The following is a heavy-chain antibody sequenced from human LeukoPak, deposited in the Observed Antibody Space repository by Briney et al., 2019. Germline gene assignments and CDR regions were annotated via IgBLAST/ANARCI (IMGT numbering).Heavy chain of an antibody. V-gene: IGHV1-69*05. Sequence: ASVKVSCKASGGTFSSYAISWVRQAPGQGLEWMGRIIPIFGTANYAQKFQGRVTITTDESTSTAYMELSSLRSEDTAVYYCARVDLWGQRDFRYYWGQGTLVTVSS. CDR2: IIPIFGTA. CDR3: ARVDLWGQRDFRYY. D-gene: IGHD2/OR15-2a*01. J-gene: IGHJ4*02. CDR1: GGTFSSYA.